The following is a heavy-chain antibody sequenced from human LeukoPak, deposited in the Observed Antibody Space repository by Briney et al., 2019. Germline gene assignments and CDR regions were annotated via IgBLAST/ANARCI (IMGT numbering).Heavy chain of an antibody. J-gene: IGHJ3*02. CDR2: IYSGGNT. V-gene: IGHV3-66*01. D-gene: IGHD3-16*01. Sequence: GGSLRLYCAASGFTVSSNFMSWVRQAPGKGLEWVSVIYSGGNTYYADYVKGRFTISRDNSKNTLYLQMNSLRAEDTAVYHCARDRLPPLGAFDIWGQGTMVTVSS. CDR3: ARDRLPPLGAFDI. CDR1: GFTVSSNF.